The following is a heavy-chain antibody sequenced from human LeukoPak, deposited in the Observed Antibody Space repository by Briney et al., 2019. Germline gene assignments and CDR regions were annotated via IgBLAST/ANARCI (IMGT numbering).Heavy chain of an antibody. Sequence: GGSLRLSCAASGFTFSNAWMSWVRQAPGKGLEWVGRIKSKTDGGTTDYAAPVKGRFTISRDDSKNTLYLQMNSLKTEDTAVYYCTTIAVAGTEAFDIWGQGTMVTVSS. D-gene: IGHD6-19*01. CDR1: GFTFSNAW. J-gene: IGHJ3*02. CDR2: IKSKTDGGTT. V-gene: IGHV3-15*01. CDR3: TTIAVAGTEAFDI.